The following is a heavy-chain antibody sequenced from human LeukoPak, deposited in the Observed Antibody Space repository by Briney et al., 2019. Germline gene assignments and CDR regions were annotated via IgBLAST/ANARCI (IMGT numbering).Heavy chain of an antibody. V-gene: IGHV3-74*01. CDR1: GFTFSSYW. Sequence: GGSLRLSCAASGFTFSSYWMHWVRQAPGKGLVWVSRINSDGSSTSYADSVKGRFTISRDNAKNTLYLQMNSLRAEDTAVYYCARVRLNADAFDIWGQGTMVTVSS. CDR3: ARVRLNADAFDI. J-gene: IGHJ3*02. CDR2: INSDGSST.